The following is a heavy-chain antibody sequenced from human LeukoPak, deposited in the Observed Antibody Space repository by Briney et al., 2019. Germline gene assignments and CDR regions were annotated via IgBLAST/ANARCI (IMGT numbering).Heavy chain of an antibody. Sequence: ASVKVSCKASGHAFSSYAISWVRRAPGQGLEWMGGIIPIFGTANYAQKFQGRVTITADESTSTAYMELSSLRSEDTAVYYCARGVIEDYYDSSGYYRNWFDPWGQGTLVTVSS. CDR3: ARGVIEDYYDSSGYYRNWFDP. D-gene: IGHD3-22*01. CDR1: GHAFSSYA. V-gene: IGHV1-69*01. CDR2: IIPIFGTA. J-gene: IGHJ5*02.